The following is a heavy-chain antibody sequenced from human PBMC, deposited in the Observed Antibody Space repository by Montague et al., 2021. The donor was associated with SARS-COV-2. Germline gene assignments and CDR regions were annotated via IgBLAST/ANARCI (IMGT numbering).Heavy chain of an antibody. J-gene: IGHJ3*02. CDR1: GVSIGSNNW. CDR2: IYHSGST. CDR3: ARGGATYYYDTSGYVNAFDT. V-gene: IGHV4-4*02. D-gene: IGHD3-22*01. Sequence: SETLSLTCAVSGVSIGSNNWWSWVRQPPGKGLEWIGEIYHSGSTXYNPSLKSRVTISVDKSKNQFSLKMSSVTAADTAVYFCARGGATYYYDTSGYVNAFDTWGQGTMVTVSS.